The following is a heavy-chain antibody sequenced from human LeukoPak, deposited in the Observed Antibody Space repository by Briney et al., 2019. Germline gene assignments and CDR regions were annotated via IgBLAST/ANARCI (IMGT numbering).Heavy chain of an antibody. D-gene: IGHD2-15*01. CDR3: ATVVAAIRSGYYYYYMDV. CDR1: GGSFSGYY. CDR2: INHSGST. Sequence: SSETLSLTCAVYGGSFSGYYWSWIRQPPGKGLEWIGEINHSGSTNYNPSLKSRVTISVDTSKNQFSLKLSSVTAADTAVYYCATVVAAIRSGYYYYYMDVWGKGTTVTVSS. V-gene: IGHV4-34*01. J-gene: IGHJ6*03.